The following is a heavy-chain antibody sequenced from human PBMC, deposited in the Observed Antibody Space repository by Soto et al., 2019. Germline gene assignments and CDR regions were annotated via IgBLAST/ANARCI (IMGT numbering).Heavy chain of an antibody. J-gene: IGHJ4*02. D-gene: IGHD2-21*02. CDR2: IKQDGSEK. CDR3: ARVEAGRDFGGDGSTPLYY. CDR1: GFTFSSYW. Sequence: EVQLVESGGGLVQPGGSLRLSCAASGFTFSSYWMSWVRQAPGKGLEWVANIKQDGSEKYYVDSVKGRFTISRDHAKNTLYLQRNSLRAEDTAVYYCARVEAGRDFGGDGSTPLYYWGQRTLVAVAS. V-gene: IGHV3-7*01.